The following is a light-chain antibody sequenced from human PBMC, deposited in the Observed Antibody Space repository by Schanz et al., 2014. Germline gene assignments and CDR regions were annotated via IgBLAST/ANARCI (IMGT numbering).Light chain of an antibody. CDR2: EVS. V-gene: IGLV2-8*01. CDR1: SSDVGAYNY. Sequence: QSALTQPPSASGSPGQSVTISCTGTSSDVGAYNYVSWYQQQPGKAPKLMIYEVSKRPSGVPDRFSGSKSGNTASLTVSGLQAEDEADYYCSSYAGSNNLGVFGTGTKLTVL. J-gene: IGLJ1*01. CDR3: SSYAGSNNLGV.